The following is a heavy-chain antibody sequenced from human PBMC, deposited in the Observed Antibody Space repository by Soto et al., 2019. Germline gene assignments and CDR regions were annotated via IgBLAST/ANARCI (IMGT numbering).Heavy chain of an antibody. V-gene: IGHV3-23*01. D-gene: IGHD5-18*01. CDR3: ARDFYGGYTYGPGDY. CDR1: GFMFSSYA. CDR2: ISASGGTA. J-gene: IGHJ4*02. Sequence: VRLSCAASGFMFSSYAMGWVRQAPGKGLEWVSSISASGGTANLADSVEGRCTISRDNSKSTLYLQMNSLRAEDAAVYYCARDFYGGYTYGPGDYWGQGALVTVSS.